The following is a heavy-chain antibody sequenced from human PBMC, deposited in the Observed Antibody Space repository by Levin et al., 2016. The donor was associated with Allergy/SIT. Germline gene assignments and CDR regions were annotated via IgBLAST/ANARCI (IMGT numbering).Heavy chain of an antibody. D-gene: IGHD3-10*01. CDR3: ARGGRLLWFGTPRDYYYGMDV. V-gene: IGHV4-34*01. J-gene: IGHJ6*02. Sequence: PGKGLEWIGEINHSGSTNYNPSLKSRVTISVDTSKNQFSLKLSSVTAADTAVYYCARGGRLLWFGTPRDYYYGMDVWGQGTTVTVSS. CDR2: INHSGST.